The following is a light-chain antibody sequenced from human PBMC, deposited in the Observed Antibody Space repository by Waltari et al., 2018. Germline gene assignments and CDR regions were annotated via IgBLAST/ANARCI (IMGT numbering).Light chain of an antibody. CDR2: EVS. CDR3: SSHTSTVPHV. Sequence: SALTQPASVSGSPGQSITISCTGTSNDVGGYGYVSWYQQYTGKAPKLIIYEVSYRPSGISTRFSGSKSGNTASLTISGLQADDEADYYCSSHTSTVPHVFGTGTRVTVV. CDR1: SNDVGGYGY. V-gene: IGLV2-14*01. J-gene: IGLJ1*01.